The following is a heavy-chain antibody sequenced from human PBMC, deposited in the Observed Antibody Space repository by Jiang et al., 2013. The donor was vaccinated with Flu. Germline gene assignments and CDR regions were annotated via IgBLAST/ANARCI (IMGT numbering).Heavy chain of an antibody. CDR2: SIILGTT. CDR1: GYSISSGNY. CDR3: ATIAYSSDSQHPY. V-gene: IGHV4-38-2*02. Sequence: LLKPSETLSLTCTVSGYSISSGNYWGWIRQPPREGAWSGLPISIILGTTYYNMSLKSRVTISVDTSKNQFSLKLSSVTAADSAVYYCATIAYSSDSQHPYWGQGTLVTVSS. D-gene: IGHD3-22*01. J-gene: IGHJ4*02.